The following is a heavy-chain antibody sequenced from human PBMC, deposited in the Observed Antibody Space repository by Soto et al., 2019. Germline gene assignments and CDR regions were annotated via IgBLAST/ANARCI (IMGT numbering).Heavy chain of an antibody. J-gene: IGHJ4*02. CDR3: GSIAARGTTHFDF. CDR1: GGSLGSSSYY. Sequence: SETLSLTCTVSGGSLGSSSYYWGWIRQSPGKGLEWIGNIYYSGTTFYNPSLKSRVTISVDTSKNQFYLHLSSVTAADTAIFYCGSIAARGTTHFDFWGQGTLVTVSS. V-gene: IGHV4-39*01. CDR2: IYYSGTT. D-gene: IGHD1-1*01.